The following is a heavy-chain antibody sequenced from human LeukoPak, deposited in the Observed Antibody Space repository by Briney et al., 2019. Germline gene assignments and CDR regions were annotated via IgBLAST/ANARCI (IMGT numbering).Heavy chain of an antibody. CDR2: IYHSGST. D-gene: IGHD6-19*01. J-gene: IGHJ4*02. CDR1: GGSISSDDW. Sequence: SETLSLTCAVSGGSISSDDWWTWVRQPPGKGLEWIGEIYHSGSTNYNPSLKSRVTISIDKSKNQFSLKLNSVTAADTAVYYCARGGVTGTVDFWGQGTLATVSS. CDR3: ARGGVTGTVDF. V-gene: IGHV4-4*02.